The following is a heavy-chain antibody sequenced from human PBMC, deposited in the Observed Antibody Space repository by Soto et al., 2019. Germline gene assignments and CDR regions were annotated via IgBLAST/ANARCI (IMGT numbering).Heavy chain of an antibody. D-gene: IGHD2-8*01. Sequence: QLQLQESGSGLVKPSQTLSLTCAVSGGSISSGGYSWSWIRQPPGKGLEWIGYIYHSGSTYYNPALRSRVTISVDTSKNQFSLKLSSVTAADTAVYYCARERGVSCHFDYWGQGTLVTVSS. CDR3: ARERGVSCHFDY. J-gene: IGHJ4*02. V-gene: IGHV4-30-2*01. CDR2: IYHSGST. CDR1: GGSISSGGYS.